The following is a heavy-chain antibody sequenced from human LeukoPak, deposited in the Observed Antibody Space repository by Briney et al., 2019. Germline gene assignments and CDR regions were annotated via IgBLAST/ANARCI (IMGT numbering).Heavy chain of an antibody. CDR3: TRDLMDYDVSTGLHHYYMDV. Sequence: GGSLRLSCVVSAFTFSGYRMNWVRQAPGKGLEWVSSIATTNSYIYYADSLKGRFTISRDNAKNSLYLQMNTLRVEDTAVYYCTRDLMDYDVSTGLHHYYMDVWGQGTTVTVSS. D-gene: IGHD3-9*01. V-gene: IGHV3-21*01. CDR1: AFTFSGYR. CDR2: IATTNSYI. J-gene: IGHJ6*02.